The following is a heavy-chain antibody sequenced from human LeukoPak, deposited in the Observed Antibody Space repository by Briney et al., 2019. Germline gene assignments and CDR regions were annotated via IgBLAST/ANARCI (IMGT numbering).Heavy chain of an antibody. V-gene: IGHV4-61*02. J-gene: IGHJ5*02. Sequence: SETLSLTCTVSGGSLSSGSYYWSWIRQPAGKGLEWIGRIYTSGSTNYNPSLKSRVTISVDTSKNQFSLKLSSVTAADTAVYYCARDTRTSYDPWGQGTLVTVSS. CDR3: ARDTRTSYDP. CDR1: GGSLSSGSYY. CDR2: IYTSGST. D-gene: IGHD2-2*01.